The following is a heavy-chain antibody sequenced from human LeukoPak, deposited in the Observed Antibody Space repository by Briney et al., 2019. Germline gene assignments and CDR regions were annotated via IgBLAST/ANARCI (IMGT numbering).Heavy chain of an antibody. Sequence: PGGSLRLTCTASGFTFGDYAMSWFRQAPGKGLEWVGFIRSKAYGWTTEYAASVKGRFTISRDDSKSIAYLQMNSLKTEDTAVYYCTTTAYGDNIDYWGQGTLVTVSS. V-gene: IGHV3-49*03. CDR3: TTTAYGDNIDY. CDR2: IRSKAYGWTT. CDR1: GFTFGDYA. D-gene: IGHD4-17*01. J-gene: IGHJ4*02.